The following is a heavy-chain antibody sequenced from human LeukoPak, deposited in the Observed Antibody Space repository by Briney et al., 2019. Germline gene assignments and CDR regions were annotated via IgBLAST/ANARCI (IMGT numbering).Heavy chain of an antibody. D-gene: IGHD3-16*01. CDR2: ISSSGSPI. J-gene: IGHJ4*02. CDR3: ARDGLRSLGDMAFDY. V-gene: IGHV3-48*03. CDR1: GFTFSSYE. Sequence: PGGSLRLSCAASGFTFSSYEMNWVRQAPGKGLEWVSYISSSGSPIYYADSVKGRFTISRDNAKNSLYLQMNSLRAEDTAVYYCARDGLRSLGDMAFDYWGPGTLVTVSS.